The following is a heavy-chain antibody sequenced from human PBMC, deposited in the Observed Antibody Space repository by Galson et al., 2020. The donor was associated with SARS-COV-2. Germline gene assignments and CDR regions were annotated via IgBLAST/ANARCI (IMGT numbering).Heavy chain of an antibody. Sequence: PGGSLRLSCAASGFSFSTYAVHWVRQAPGKGLEWVALSSHDVNKKFYADSVKGRFTVSRDNSKNTLYLEMNNLRHEDTAVYYCAGVRNVWGTYRQNAMDVWGEGTTVTVSS. CDR1: GFSFSTYA. V-gene: IGHV3-30-3*01. CDR3: AGVRNVWGTYRQNAMDV. D-gene: IGHD3-16*02. J-gene: IGHJ6*04. CDR2: SSHDVNKK.